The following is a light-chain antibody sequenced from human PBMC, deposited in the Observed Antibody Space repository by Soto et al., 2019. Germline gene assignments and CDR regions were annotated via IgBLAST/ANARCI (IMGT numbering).Light chain of an antibody. Sequence: QSALTQPASVSVAPGPAITISCTGTSSDVGGYNYVSWYQQHPGKAPKRMIYEVSNRPSGVSNRFSGSKSGNTASLTISGLQAEDEADYYCSSYTSSSTLVFGGGTKVTVL. CDR1: SSDVGGYNY. V-gene: IGLV2-14*01. J-gene: IGLJ2*01. CDR3: SSYTSSSTLV. CDR2: EVS.